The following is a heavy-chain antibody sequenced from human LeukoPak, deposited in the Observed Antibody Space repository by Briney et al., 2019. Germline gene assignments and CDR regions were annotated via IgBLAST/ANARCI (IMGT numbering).Heavy chain of an antibody. CDR1: GFTFSSYA. CDR2: ISGSGGST. V-gene: IGHV3-23*01. CDR3: AKPRGYCSSTSCQPDAFDI. Sequence: PGGSLRLSCAASGFTFSSYAMSWVRQAPGKGLEWVSAISGSGGSTYYADSVKGRFTISRDNSKNTLYLQMNSLRAEDTAVYYCAKPRGYCSSTSCQPDAFDIWGQGTMVTVSS. J-gene: IGHJ3*02. D-gene: IGHD2-2*03.